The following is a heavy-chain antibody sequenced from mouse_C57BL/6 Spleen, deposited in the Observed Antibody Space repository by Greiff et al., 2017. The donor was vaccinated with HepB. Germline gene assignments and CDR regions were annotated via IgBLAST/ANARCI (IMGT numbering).Heavy chain of an antibody. J-gene: IGHJ3*01. CDR2: ISYDGSN. CDR1: GYSITSGYY. Sequence: EVKLQESGPGLVKPSQSLSLTCSVTGYSITSGYYWNWIRQFPGNKLEWMGYISYDGSNNYNPSLKNRISITRDTSKNQFFLKLNSVTTEDTATYYCARDRVYSNQFAYWGQGTLVTVSA. V-gene: IGHV3-6*01. D-gene: IGHD2-5*01. CDR3: ARDRVYSNQFAY.